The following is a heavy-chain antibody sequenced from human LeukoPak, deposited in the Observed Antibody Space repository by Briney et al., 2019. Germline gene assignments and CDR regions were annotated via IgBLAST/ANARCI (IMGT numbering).Heavy chain of an antibody. CDR2: ISYDGSNK. D-gene: IGHD6-13*01. J-gene: IGHJ2*01. V-gene: IGHV3-30*18. Sequence: PGGSLRLSCAASGFTFSSYGMHWVRQAPGKGLEWVAVISYDGSNKYYADSVKGRFTISRDNSKNTLYLQMNSLRAEDTAVYYCAKDQLKRIAAAGTDLGGWYFDLWGRGTLVTVSS. CDR3: AKDQLKRIAAAGTDLGGWYFDL. CDR1: GFTFSSYG.